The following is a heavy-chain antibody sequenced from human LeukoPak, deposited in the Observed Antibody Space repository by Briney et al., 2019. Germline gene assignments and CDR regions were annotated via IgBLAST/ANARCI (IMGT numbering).Heavy chain of an antibody. CDR3: ARDSHWLIDY. J-gene: IGHJ4*02. CDR2: IYTSGST. CDR1: GGSISSSSYY. D-gene: IGHD3-9*01. Sequence: SETLSLTCTVSGGSISSSSYYWGWIRQPAGKGLEWIGRIYTSGSTNYNPSLKSRVTMSVDTSKNQFSLKLSSVTAADTAVYYCARDSHWLIDYWGQGTLVTVSS. V-gene: IGHV4-61*02.